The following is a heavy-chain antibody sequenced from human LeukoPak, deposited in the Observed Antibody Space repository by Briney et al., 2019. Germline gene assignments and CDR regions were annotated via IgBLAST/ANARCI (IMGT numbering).Heavy chain of an antibody. Sequence: ASVKVSCKASGGTFSSYAISWVRQAPGQGPEWMGGIIPIFGTANYAQKFQGRVTITADESTSTAYMELSSLRSEDTAVYYCARVEYQLLIGGMGYFDFWGQGTLVTVSS. CDR1: GGTFSSYA. V-gene: IGHV1-69*13. D-gene: IGHD2-2*01. CDR2: IIPIFGTA. CDR3: ARVEYQLLIGGMGYFDF. J-gene: IGHJ4*02.